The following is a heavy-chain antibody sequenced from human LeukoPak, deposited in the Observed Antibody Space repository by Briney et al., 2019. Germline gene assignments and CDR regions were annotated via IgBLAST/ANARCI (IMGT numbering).Heavy chain of an antibody. CDR1: GGTFSSYA. V-gene: IGHV1-69*05. Sequence: SVKVSCKPSGGTFSSYAISWVRQAPGQGLEWMGGIIPIFGTANYAQKFQGRVTITTDESTSTAYMELSSLRSEDTAVYYCARVLGWNYVEWFDPWGQGTLVTVSS. CDR3: ARVLGWNYVEWFDP. D-gene: IGHD1-7*01. J-gene: IGHJ5*02. CDR2: IIPIFGTA.